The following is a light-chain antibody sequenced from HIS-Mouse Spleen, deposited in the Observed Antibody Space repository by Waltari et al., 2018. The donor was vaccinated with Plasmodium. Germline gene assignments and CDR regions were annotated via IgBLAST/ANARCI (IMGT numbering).Light chain of an antibody. CDR3: NSRDSSGNHLGVV. CDR2: GKN. CDR1: SLRSYY. V-gene: IGLV3-19*01. J-gene: IGLJ2*01. Sequence: SSELTQDPAVSVALGQTVRITCQGDSLRSYYASWYQQKPGQAPVLVIYGKNNRPSGIPDRCSGSSSGNTASVTITGAQAEDEADYYCNSRDSSGNHLGVVFGGGTKLTVL.